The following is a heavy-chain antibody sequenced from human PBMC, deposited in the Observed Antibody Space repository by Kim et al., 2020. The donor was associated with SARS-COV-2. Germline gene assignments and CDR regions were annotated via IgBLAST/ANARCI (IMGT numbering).Heavy chain of an antibody. D-gene: IGHD3-10*01. CDR3: ARLGLLYYYGSGSYYYYGMDV. Sequence: SETLSLTCTVSGGSISSSSYYWGWIRQPPGKGLEWIGSIYYSGSTYYNPSLKSRVTISVDTSKNQFSLKLSSVTAADTAVYYCARLGLLYYYGSGSYYYYGMDVWGQGTTVTVSS. CDR2: IYYSGST. J-gene: IGHJ6*02. CDR1: GGSISSSSYY. V-gene: IGHV4-39*01.